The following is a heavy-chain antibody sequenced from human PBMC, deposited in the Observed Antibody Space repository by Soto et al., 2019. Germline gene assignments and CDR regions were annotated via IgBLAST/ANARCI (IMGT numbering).Heavy chain of an antibody. V-gene: IGHV3-53*04. Sequence: GGSLRLSCAASGFTVSSNYMSWVRQAPGKGLEWVSVIYSVGSTYYADSVKGRFTISRHNSKNTLYLQMNSLRAEDTAVYYCARGGSSWEWYYYGMDVWGQGTTVTVSS. CDR2: IYSVGST. CDR1: GFTVSSNY. J-gene: IGHJ6*02. D-gene: IGHD6-13*01. CDR3: ARGGSSWEWYYYGMDV.